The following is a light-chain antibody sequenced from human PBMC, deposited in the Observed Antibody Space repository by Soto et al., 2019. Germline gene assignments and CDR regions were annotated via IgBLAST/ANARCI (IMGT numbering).Light chain of an antibody. CDR3: QNHGTT. CDR1: QGLSSY. V-gene: IGKV1-9*01. CDR2: AAS. Sequence: IQLTQSPSSLSASVGDRVTITCRASQGLSSYLAWYQQKPGKAPKLLIYAASTLQSGVPSRFSGSESGTDFTLTISRLEPEDSAVYYCQNHGTTFGQGTKVDIK. J-gene: IGKJ1*01.